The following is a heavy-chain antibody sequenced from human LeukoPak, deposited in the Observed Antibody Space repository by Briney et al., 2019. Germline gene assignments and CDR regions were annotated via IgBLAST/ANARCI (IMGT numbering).Heavy chain of an antibody. CDR2: TYYRSKWYN. D-gene: IGHD6-19*01. Sequence: SQTLSLTCAISGDSVSSNSAAWNWIRHSPSRGIEWLGRTYYRSKWYNDYAVSVKSRITINPDTSKNQFSLQLNSGTPEDTAVYYCARSVAGNWFDPWGQGTLVTVSS. V-gene: IGHV6-1*01. J-gene: IGHJ5*02. CDR3: ARSVAGNWFDP. CDR1: GDSVSSNSAA.